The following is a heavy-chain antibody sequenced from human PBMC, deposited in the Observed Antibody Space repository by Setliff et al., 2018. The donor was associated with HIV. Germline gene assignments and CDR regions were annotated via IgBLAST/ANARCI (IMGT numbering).Heavy chain of an antibody. V-gene: IGHV4-38-2*01. J-gene: IGHJ5*02. CDR3: ARHDCGGNCDITWFDP. CDR2: IHHAGST. D-gene: IGHD2-21*02. CDR1: GYSISSNFL. Sequence: SETLSLTCAVSGYSISSNFLWGWVRQPPGQGLEWIGSIHHAGSTYYNPSLKSRVRISLDTSKNQFSLKLSSVTAADTAVYYCARHDCGGNCDITWFDPWGQGTRVTVSS.